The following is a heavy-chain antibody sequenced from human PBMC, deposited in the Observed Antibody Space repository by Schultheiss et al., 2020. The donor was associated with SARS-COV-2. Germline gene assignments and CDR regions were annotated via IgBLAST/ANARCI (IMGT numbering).Heavy chain of an antibody. Sequence: SLKISCAASGFTFSSYGMHWVRQAPGKGLEWVAVISYDGSDRYYADSVKGRFTISRDNAKNSLYLQMNSLRTEDTAVYYCARDGDYGDYGTYYYYYGMDVWGQGTTVTVSS. J-gene: IGHJ6*02. V-gene: IGHV3-30*03. CDR2: ISYDGSDR. CDR1: GFTFSSYG. CDR3: ARDGDYGDYGTYYYYYGMDV. D-gene: IGHD4-17*01.